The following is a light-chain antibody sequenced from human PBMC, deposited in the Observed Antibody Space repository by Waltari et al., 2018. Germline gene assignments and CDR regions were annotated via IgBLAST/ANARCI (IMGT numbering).Light chain of an antibody. Sequence: QSALTQPASVSGSPGQSIAISCPGTSSDVGGYNSVSWYQQHPGKVPKRGFYDVSTRPSGVANRFSGSKSGNTASLTISGLQADDEADYYCSSFTSTTTLIFGGGTKLTVL. V-gene: IGLV2-14*03. CDR3: SSFTSTTTLI. J-gene: IGLJ2*01. CDR1: SSDVGGYNS. CDR2: DVS.